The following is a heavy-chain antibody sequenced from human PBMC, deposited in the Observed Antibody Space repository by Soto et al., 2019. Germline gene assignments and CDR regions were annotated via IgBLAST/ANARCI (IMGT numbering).Heavy chain of an antibody. V-gene: IGHV4-30-4*01. J-gene: IGHJ5*02. D-gene: IGHD3-9*01. CDR3: AGPGYDILTGYHNNWFDP. CDR1: GGSISSGDYY. CDR2: IYYSGST. Sequence: QVQLQESGPGLVKPSQTLSLTCTVSGGSISSGDYYWSWIRQPPGTGLEWIGYIYYSGSTYYNPSLKSRVTISVDTSKNQFSLKLSSVTAADTAVYYCAGPGYDILTGYHNNWFDPWGQGTLVTVSS.